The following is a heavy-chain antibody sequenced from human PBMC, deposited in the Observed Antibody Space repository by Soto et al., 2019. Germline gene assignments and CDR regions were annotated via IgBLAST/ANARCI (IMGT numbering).Heavy chain of an antibody. CDR3: ARGGYCGGDCYSSY. V-gene: IGHV1-69*13. CDR2: IIPIFGTA. CDR1: GGTFSSYA. Sequence: SVKVSCKASGGTFSSYAISWVRQAPGQGLEWMGGIIPIFGTANYAQKFQGRVTITADESTSTAYMELSSLRSEDTAVYYCARGGYCGGDCYSSYWGQGNLVTVSS. J-gene: IGHJ4*02. D-gene: IGHD2-21*02.